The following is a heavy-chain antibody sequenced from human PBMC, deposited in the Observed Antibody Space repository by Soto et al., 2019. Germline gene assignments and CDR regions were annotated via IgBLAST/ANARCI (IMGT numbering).Heavy chain of an antibody. CDR2: IYYSGST. V-gene: IGHV4-59*08. D-gene: IGHD4-17*01. CDR3: ARHDTPYGDYVGA. CDR1: GGSISSYY. J-gene: IGHJ5*02. Sequence: SETLSLTCTVSGGSISSYYWSWIRQPPGKGLEWIGYIYYSGSTNYNPSLKSRVTISVDTSKNQFSLKLSSVTAADTAVYYCARHDTPYGDYVGAWGQGTLVTVSS.